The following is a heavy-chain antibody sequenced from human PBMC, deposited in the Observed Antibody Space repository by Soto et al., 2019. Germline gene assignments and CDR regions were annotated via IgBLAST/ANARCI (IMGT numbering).Heavy chain of an antibody. CDR3: AREPNYGDYFLLSYGRDV. CDR1: GFTFSSYG. J-gene: IGHJ6*02. V-gene: IGHV3-33*01. CDR2: IWYDGSNK. D-gene: IGHD4-17*01. Sequence: QVQLVESGGGVVQPGRSLRLSCAASGFTFSSYGMHWVRQAPGKGLEWVAVIWYDGSNKYYADSVKGRFTISRDNSKNTLYLQMNSRRAEDTAVYYCAREPNYGDYFLLSYGRDVGGQGTTVTVSS.